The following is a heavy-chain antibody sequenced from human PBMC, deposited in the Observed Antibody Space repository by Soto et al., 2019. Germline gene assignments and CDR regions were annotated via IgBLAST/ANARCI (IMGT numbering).Heavy chain of an antibody. CDR3: ARGRVVPDAKYVYYYGMDV. D-gene: IGHD2-2*01. CDR1: GRSPSCYY. Sequence: SETLSPTCAVYGRSPSCYYCSGIRKPPGKGLVWVGEINHRRSTNYNPSLKSRVTISVDTSKNQFSLKLSSVTAADTAVYYCARGRVVPDAKYVYYYGMDVWGQGTMVTVSS. CDR2: INHRRST. J-gene: IGHJ6*02. V-gene: IGHV4-34*01.